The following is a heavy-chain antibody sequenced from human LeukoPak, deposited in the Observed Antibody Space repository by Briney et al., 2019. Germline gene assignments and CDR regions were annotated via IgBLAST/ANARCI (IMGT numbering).Heavy chain of an antibody. J-gene: IGHJ6*03. V-gene: IGHV4-34*01. CDR3: PRGRHDITMIVVVMTSVSYYLDV. D-gene: IGHD3-22*01. Sequence: PSETLSLTCAVYGGSFSGYHWTWIRQSPGKGLEWIGDINPSGSTYYNPSLKSRLTISVDTSKNQFSLKLRSVTAADTAVYYCPRGRHDITMIVVVMTSVSYYLDVWGKGTTVTVS. CDR1: GGSFSGYH. CDR2: INPSGST.